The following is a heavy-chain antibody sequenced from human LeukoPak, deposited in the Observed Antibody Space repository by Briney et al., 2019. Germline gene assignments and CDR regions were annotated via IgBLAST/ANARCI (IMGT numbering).Heavy chain of an antibody. CDR1: GGSLSSTSYY. J-gene: IGHJ5*02. CDR3: AVSSSWYGDWFDP. Sequence: SETLSLTCTVSGGSLSSTSYYWGWIRQPPGKGLEWIGSIYYSGSTYYNPSLKSRVTISGDTSKKQFSLKLSPVTAADTAIYYCAVSSSWYGDWFDPWGLGNLVTVSS. CDR2: IYYSGST. V-gene: IGHV4-39*07. D-gene: IGHD6-13*01.